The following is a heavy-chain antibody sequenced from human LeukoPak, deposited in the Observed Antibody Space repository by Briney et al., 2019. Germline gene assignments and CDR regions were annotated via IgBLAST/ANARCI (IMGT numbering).Heavy chain of an antibody. J-gene: IGHJ5*02. CDR3: AKAWEVEYNWFDP. CDR2: ISSSSSTI. D-gene: IGHD1-1*01. Sequence: GGSLRLSCAASGFTFSSYSMNWVRQAPGKGLEWVSYISSSSSTIYYADSVKGRFTISRDNAKNSLYLQMNSLRAEDTAVYYCAKAWEVEYNWFDPWGQGTLVTVSS. V-gene: IGHV3-48*01. CDR1: GFTFSSYS.